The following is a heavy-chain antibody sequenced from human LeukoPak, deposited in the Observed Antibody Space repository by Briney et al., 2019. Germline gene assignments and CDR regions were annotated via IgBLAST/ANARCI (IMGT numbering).Heavy chain of an antibody. V-gene: IGHV4-59*01. D-gene: IGHD3-22*01. CDR1: GASFHNYY. Sequence: SETLSLTCAVYGASFHNYYWTWIRQPPGKALEWIGYIYESGSTDYNPSLKSRVAISRDTSKNQVSLKLTSVTTADTAVYYCARDLYDHDSSGYYGFWGQGTLVTVSS. J-gene: IGHJ4*02. CDR3: ARDLYDHDSSGYYGF. CDR2: IYESGST.